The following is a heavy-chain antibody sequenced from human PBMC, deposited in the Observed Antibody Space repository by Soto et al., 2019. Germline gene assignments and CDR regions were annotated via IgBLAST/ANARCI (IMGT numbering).Heavy chain of an antibody. CDR3: ARAYTWGISATGT. J-gene: IGHJ4*02. CDR1: GYTFTSFD. Sequence: QVPLVQSGAEVKKPGASVKVSCKASGYTFTSFDINWVRQATGQGLEWMGWMNPNSGNTGYAQKFQGRVTMTRNTSISTAYMELSSLRSEDTAIYYCARAYTWGISATGTWGQGTLVTVSS. V-gene: IGHV1-8*01. D-gene: IGHD6-13*01. CDR2: MNPNSGNT.